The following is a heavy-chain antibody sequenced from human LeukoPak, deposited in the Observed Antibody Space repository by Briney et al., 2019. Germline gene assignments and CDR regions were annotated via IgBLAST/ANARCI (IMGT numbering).Heavy chain of an antibody. CDR3: ARGFWSGYSRHFDY. V-gene: IGHV1-8*03. Sequence: ASVKVSCKASGYTFTGYDINWVRQATGQGLEWMGWMNPNSGNTGYAQKFQGRVTITRNTSISTAYMELSSLRSEDTAVYYCARGFWSGYSRHFDYWGQGTLVTVSS. CDR1: GYTFTGYD. CDR2: MNPNSGNT. J-gene: IGHJ4*02. D-gene: IGHD3-3*01.